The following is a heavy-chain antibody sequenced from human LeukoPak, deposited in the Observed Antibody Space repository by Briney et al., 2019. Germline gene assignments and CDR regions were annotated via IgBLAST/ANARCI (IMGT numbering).Heavy chain of an antibody. D-gene: IGHD3-16*01. CDR2: ISGSGGST. CDR3: AKDEVMITFGGAIEYFDY. J-gene: IGHJ4*02. Sequence: PGGSLRLSCAASGFTFSSYAMNWVRQAPGKGLEWVSTISGSGGSTYYADSVKGRFTISRDNSKNTLYLQMNSLRAEDTAVYYCAKDEVMITFGGAIEYFDYWGQGTLVTVSS. CDR1: GFTFSSYA. V-gene: IGHV3-23*01.